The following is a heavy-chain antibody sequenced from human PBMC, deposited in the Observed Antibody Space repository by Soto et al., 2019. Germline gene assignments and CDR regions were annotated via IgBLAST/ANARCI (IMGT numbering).Heavy chain of an antibody. V-gene: IGHV3-21*01. CDR1: GFTFSSYS. CDR2: ISSSSSYI. Sequence: EVQLVESGGGLVKPGGSLRLSCAASGFTFSSYSMNWVRQAPGKGLEWVSSISSSSSYIYYADSVKGRFTISRDNAKNSLYLQMNSLRAEDTAVYYCARDPVHYYYGMDVWGQGTTVTVSS. J-gene: IGHJ6*02. CDR3: ARDPVHYYYGMDV.